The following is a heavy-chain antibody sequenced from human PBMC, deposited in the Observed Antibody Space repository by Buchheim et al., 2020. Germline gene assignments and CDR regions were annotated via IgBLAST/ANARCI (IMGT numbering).Heavy chain of an antibody. V-gene: IGHV1-46*01. Sequence: QVQLVQSGAEVKKPGASVKVSCKASGYTFTSYYMHWVRQAPGQGLEWMGIINPSGGSTSYAQKFQGRVTMTRDTSKSTVYMGLSSLRSEDTAVYYCARVPLHYDSSGYYSFDYWGQGTL. D-gene: IGHD3-22*01. CDR1: GYTFTSYY. J-gene: IGHJ4*02. CDR3: ARVPLHYDSSGYYSFDY. CDR2: INPSGGST.